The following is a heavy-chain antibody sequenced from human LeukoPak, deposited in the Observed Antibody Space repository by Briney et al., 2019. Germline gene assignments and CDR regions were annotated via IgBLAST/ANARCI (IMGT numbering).Heavy chain of an antibody. CDR3: ARDSPLRRHYYDSSGYYPSNPNFDY. J-gene: IGHJ4*02. CDR2: ISAYNGNT. Sequence: ASVTVSCKASGYTFTSYGISWVRQAPGQGLEWMGWISAYNGNTNYAQKLQGRVTMTTDTSTSTAYMELRSLRSDDTAVYYCARDSPLRRHYYDSSGYYPSNPNFDYWGQGTLVTVSS. D-gene: IGHD3-22*01. CDR1: GYTFTSYG. V-gene: IGHV1-18*01.